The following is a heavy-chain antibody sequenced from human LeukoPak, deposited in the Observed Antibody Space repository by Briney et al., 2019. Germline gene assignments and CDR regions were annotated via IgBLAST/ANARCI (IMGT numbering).Heavy chain of an antibody. Sequence: ASVKVSCKASGYTFTSYYMHWVRQAPGQGLEWMGIINPSGGSTSYAQKFQGRVTMTRDTSISTAYMDLSRLRSDDTAVYYCARVFVSGWYVPFDYWGQGTLVTVSS. CDR3: ARVFVSGWYVPFDY. J-gene: IGHJ4*02. CDR1: GYTFTSYY. V-gene: IGHV1-46*01. CDR2: INPSGGST. D-gene: IGHD6-19*01.